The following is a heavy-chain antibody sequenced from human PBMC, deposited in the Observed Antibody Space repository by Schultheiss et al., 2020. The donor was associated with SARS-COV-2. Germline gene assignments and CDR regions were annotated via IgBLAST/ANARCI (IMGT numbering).Heavy chain of an antibody. CDR3: TSSYNANYYYYGMDV. Sequence: GGSLRLSCAASGFTFSSYVMHWVRQASGKGLEWVGRIRSKANSYATAYAASVKGRFTISRDDSKNTAYLQMNSLKTEDTAVYYCTSSYNANYYYYGMDVWGQGTTVTVSS. J-gene: IGHJ6*02. CDR1: GFTFSSYV. V-gene: IGHV3-73*01. CDR2: IRSKANSYAT. D-gene: IGHD1-26*01.